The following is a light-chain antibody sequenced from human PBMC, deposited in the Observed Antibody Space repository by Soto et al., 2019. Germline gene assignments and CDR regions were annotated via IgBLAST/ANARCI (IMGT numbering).Light chain of an antibody. J-gene: IGKJ1*01. CDR2: GVS. V-gene: IGKV3-20*01. CDR3: QQYSISST. Sequence: EILLTQSPATLSLSPGERATLSCRASQSVSSSSLAWYQHKPGQSPRLLIFGVSTRATDIPDRFSGSGSGTDFTLTINRLEPEDFAVYYCQQYSISSTFGQGTKVDIK. CDR1: QSVSSSS.